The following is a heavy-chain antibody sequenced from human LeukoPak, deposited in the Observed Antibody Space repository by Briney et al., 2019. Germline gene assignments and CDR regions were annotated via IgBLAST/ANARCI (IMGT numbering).Heavy chain of an antibody. CDR1: GYSFTSYW. Sequence: GESLKISCKGSGYSFTSYWIGWVRQMPGKGLEWMGIIYPGDSDTRYSPSFQGQVTISADKSISAAYLQWSSLKASDTAMYYCARRGITMVRGYYFDYWGQGTLVTVSS. CDR2: IYPGDSDT. V-gene: IGHV5-51*01. CDR3: ARRGITMVRGYYFDY. D-gene: IGHD3-10*01. J-gene: IGHJ4*02.